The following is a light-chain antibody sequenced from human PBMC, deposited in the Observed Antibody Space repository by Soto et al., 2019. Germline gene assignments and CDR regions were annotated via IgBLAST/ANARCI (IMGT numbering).Light chain of an antibody. J-gene: IGKJ1*01. CDR1: QSVSSY. CDR2: LAS. V-gene: IGKV3-20*01. CDR3: HQYGDSPQT. Sequence: EIVLTQSPGTLSLSPGERATLSCRASQSVSSYLAWYQQKPGQAPRLLIYLASNRAAGVPARFSGGGSGTDFTLTISRLEPEDFAVYFCHQYGDSPQTFGQGTKV.